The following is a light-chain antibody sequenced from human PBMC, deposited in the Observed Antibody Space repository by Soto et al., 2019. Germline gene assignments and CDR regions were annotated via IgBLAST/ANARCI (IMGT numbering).Light chain of an antibody. J-gene: IGKJ5*01. Sequence: EIVLTQSPATLSLSPGERATLSCRASQSVSSYLAWYQQKPGQAPRLLIYDASNRATGIPARFSGSGSGTDFTLTISSLEPEDFGVDYCQQRSNWPPITFSHGTRLEIK. CDR3: QQRSNWPPIT. V-gene: IGKV3-11*01. CDR1: QSVSSY. CDR2: DAS.